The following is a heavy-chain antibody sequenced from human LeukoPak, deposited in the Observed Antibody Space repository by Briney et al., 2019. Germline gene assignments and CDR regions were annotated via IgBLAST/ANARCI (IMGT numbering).Heavy chain of an antibody. V-gene: IGHV4-34*01. D-gene: IGHD5-24*01. J-gene: IGHJ3*02. CDR2: INHSGNS. CDR1: GGSICGFY. Sequence: SETLLLTCAVSGGSICGFYWSWIRQPPGKGLEWIAEINHSGNSNYNPALKSRVTMSVDTSNNQISLNLDSVTAADTAIYYCARHGDGDAFDIWGQGTMVTVSS. CDR3: ARHGDGDAFDI.